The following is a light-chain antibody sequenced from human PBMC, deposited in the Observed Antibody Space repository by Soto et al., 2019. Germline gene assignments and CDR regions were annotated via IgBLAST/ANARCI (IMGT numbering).Light chain of an antibody. CDR3: QQRGNWPPTWT. CDR2: DAS. Sequence: EIVLTQSPATLSLSPGERATLSCRASQSVRSYLAWYQQKPGQAPRLVIFDASNRATGIPARFSGSGSGTDFTLVISSLEPEDVGVYYCQQRGNWPPTWTFGQGTKVDIK. CDR1: QSVRSY. J-gene: IGKJ1*01. V-gene: IGKV3-11*01.